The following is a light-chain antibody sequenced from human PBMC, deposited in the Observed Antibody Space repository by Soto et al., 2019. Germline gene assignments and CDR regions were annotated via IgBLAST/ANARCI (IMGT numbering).Light chain of an antibody. J-gene: IGLJ3*02. CDR1: ISNIGRGYD. V-gene: IGLV1-40*01. CDR2: GDS. Sequence: QSVLTQPPSGSGAPGPRGTISCTGSISNIGRGYDVHWYQQLPGSAPRLLLSGDSNRPSGVPDRFSGSRSGTSASLAITGLPAEDEADYYCQTFYSSLTISWVFGGGTTLTVL. CDR3: QTFYSSLTISWV.